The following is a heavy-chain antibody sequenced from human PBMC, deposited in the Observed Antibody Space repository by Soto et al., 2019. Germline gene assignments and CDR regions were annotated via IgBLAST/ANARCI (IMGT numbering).Heavy chain of an antibody. J-gene: IGHJ6*02. V-gene: IGHV5-51*01. CDR2: IYPGDSDT. CDR3: ARKYYEILTGYYSGTDV. CDR1: GYSCTSYW. D-gene: IGHD3-9*01. Sequence: GESLKISCKGSGYSCTSYWIGWVRQMPGKGLEWMGIIYPGDSDTRYSPSFQGQVTISADKSISTAYQQWSSLKASDTAMYYYARKYYEILTGYYSGTDVWGQGTTVTVSS.